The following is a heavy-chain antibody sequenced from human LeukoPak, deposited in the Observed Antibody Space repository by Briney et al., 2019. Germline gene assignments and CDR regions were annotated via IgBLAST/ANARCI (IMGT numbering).Heavy chain of an antibody. CDR3: VGFRATAGLY. J-gene: IGHJ4*02. CDR2: ITSNGGST. Sequence: GGSLRLSCSASGFTFSSYAMYWVRQAPGKGLEYVSAITSNGGSTYYADSVKGRFTISRDNSKNTLHLQMSSLRAEDTAVYYCVGFRATAGLYWGQGTLVTVSS. D-gene: IGHD6-13*01. CDR1: GFTFSSYA. V-gene: IGHV3-64D*06.